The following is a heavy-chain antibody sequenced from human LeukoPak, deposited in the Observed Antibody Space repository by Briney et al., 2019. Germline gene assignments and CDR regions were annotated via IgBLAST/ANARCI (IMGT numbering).Heavy chain of an antibody. Sequence: GGSLRLSCAASGFTFSTYSMNWVRQAPGKGLEWLSYISSGSSTIYYADSVKGRFTISRDNAKNSLYLQMNSLRDEDTAVYYCAKTSGWFLDYWGQGTLVTISS. CDR2: ISSGSSTI. V-gene: IGHV3-48*02. J-gene: IGHJ4*02. D-gene: IGHD6-19*01. CDR1: GFTFSTYS. CDR3: AKTSGWFLDY.